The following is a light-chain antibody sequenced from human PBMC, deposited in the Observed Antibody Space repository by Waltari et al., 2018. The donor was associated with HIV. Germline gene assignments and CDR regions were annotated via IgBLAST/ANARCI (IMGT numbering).Light chain of an antibody. Sequence: SYVLTQPPSVSVAPGQTARITCGGDNIGSKGVHWYQQMPGRAPVLAVYENSDRSSGIPERFSGSNSGNTATLTISRVAAGDEADYYCQVWDSSSDQMVFGGGTKLTVL. J-gene: IGLJ2*01. CDR2: ENS. V-gene: IGLV3-21*02. CDR3: QVWDSSSDQMV. CDR1: NIGSKG.